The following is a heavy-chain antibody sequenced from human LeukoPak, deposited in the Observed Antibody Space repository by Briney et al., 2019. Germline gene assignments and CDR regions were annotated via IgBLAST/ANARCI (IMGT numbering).Heavy chain of an antibody. V-gene: IGHV4-39*01. CDR3: ARPGSPYSSSSH. D-gene: IGHD6-6*01. Sequence: SETLSLTCTVSGGSISSSSYYWGWIRQPPGKGLEWIGSIYYSGSTYYNPSLKSRVTISVDTSKNQFSLKLSSVTAADTAMYYCARPGSPYSSSSHWGQGTLVTVSS. CDR1: GGSISSSSYY. CDR2: IYYSGST. J-gene: IGHJ4*02.